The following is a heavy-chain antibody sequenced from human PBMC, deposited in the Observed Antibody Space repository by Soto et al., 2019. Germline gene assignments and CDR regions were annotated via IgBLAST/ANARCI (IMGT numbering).Heavy chain of an antibody. CDR1: GGSIRSGDYY. CDR2: VHYSGNT. J-gene: IGHJ4*02. CDR3: AREIMAADHFDY. D-gene: IGHD6-13*01. Sequence: SETLYLTCTVSGGSIRSGDYYWSWIRQTPERGLEWCGYVHYSGNTFYNPSLKSRATISLDTSGNQFSLNLSSVTAADLAVYYCAREIMAADHFDYWGQGALVTVSS. V-gene: IGHV4-30-4*01.